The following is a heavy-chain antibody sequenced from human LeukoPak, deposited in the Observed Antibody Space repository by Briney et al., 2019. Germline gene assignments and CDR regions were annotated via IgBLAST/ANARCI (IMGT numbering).Heavy chain of an antibody. Sequence: ASVKVSCKASGYTFTAYYMHWVRQAPGQRLEWMGWINAGNGNTEYSQKFQGRVTITRDTSANTAYMELSSLRSEDTAVYYCARVYCSSTSCHYYFDYWGQGTLVTVSS. J-gene: IGHJ4*02. CDR3: ARVYCSSTSCHYYFDY. D-gene: IGHD2-2*01. V-gene: IGHV1-3*01. CDR2: INAGNGNT. CDR1: GYTFTAYY.